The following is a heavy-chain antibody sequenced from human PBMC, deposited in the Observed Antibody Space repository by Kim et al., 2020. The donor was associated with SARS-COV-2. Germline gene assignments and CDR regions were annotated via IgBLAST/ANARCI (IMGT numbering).Heavy chain of an antibody. D-gene: IGHD6-13*01. Sequence: STPTLKSRVTISVDTAKNQFSLKLVSVTAADTAVYYCARPVAAAGTFDYWGQGTLVTVSS. J-gene: IGHJ4*02. CDR3: ARPVAAAGTFDY. V-gene: IGHV4-39*01.